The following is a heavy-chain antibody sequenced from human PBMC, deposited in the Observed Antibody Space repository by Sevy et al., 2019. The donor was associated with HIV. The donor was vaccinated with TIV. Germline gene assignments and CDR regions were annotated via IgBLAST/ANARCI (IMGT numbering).Heavy chain of an antibody. J-gene: IGHJ6*02. D-gene: IGHD2-2*01. CDR3: AKDAGIVVVPAARAGLSYGMDV. Sequence: GGSLRLSCAASGFTFSSYGMHWVHQAPGKGLEWVAVISYDGSNKYYADSVKGRFTISRDNSKNTLYLQMNSLRAEDTAVYYCAKDAGIVVVPAARAGLSYGMDVWGQGTTVTVSS. CDR1: GFTFSSYG. V-gene: IGHV3-30*18. CDR2: ISYDGSNK.